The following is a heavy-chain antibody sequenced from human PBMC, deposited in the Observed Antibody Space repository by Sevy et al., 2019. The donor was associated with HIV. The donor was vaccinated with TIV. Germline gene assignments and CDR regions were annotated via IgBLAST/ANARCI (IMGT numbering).Heavy chain of an antibody. CDR1: GFTVSRYA. CDR3: ARGAIPIYYYDSSGYYHEYFQH. J-gene: IGHJ1*01. V-gene: IGHV3-30-3*01. CDR2: ISYDGSNI. Sequence: GGSLRLSCAASGFTVSRYAMHWVRQAPGKGLEWVAVISYDGSNIYYADSVKGRFTISRDNSKNTLYLQMNSLRAEDSAVYYCARGAIPIYYYDSSGYYHEYFQHWGQGTLVTVSS. D-gene: IGHD3-22*01.